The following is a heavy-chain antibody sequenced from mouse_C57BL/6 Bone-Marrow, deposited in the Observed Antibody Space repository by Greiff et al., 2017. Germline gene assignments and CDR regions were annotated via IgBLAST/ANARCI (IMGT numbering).Heavy chain of an antibody. CDR1: GYTFTSYW. CDR2: IDPNSGGT. J-gene: IGHJ3*01. V-gene: IGHV1-72*01. Sequence: VQLQQSGAELVKPGASVKLSCKASGYTFTSYWMHWVKQRPGRGLEWIGRIDPNSGGTKNNEMFKSKATLTVDKPSSTAYMQLSSLTSEVCAVYYCARGGYYGYDVGFAYWGQGTLVTVSA. CDR3: ARGGYYGYDVGFAY. D-gene: IGHD2-2*01.